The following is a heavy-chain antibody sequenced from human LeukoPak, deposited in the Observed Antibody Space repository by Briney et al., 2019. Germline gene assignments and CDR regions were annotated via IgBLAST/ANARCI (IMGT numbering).Heavy chain of an antibody. Sequence: ASVKVSCKASGCTFTSYDINWVRQATGQGLEWMGWMNPNSGNTGYTQKFQGRVTTTRNTSISTSYMELSSLRSEDTAVYYCARGRGQWLVSWFDPWGQGTLVTVSS. V-gene: IGHV1-8*03. CDR3: ARGRGQWLVSWFDP. J-gene: IGHJ5*02. D-gene: IGHD6-19*01. CDR1: GCTFTSYD. CDR2: MNPNSGNT.